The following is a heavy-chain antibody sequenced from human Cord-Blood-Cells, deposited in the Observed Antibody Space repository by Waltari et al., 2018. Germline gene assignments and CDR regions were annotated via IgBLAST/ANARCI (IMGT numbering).Heavy chain of an antibody. CDR2: IIPILGIA. J-gene: IGHJ3*02. V-gene: IGHV1-69*04. CDR3: AREGDYGGNYDAFDI. Sequence: QVQLVQSGAEVKKPGSSVKVSCKASGGTFSSYAISWVRQAPGQGLEWMGGIIPILGIANYAQKFQGRVTITADESTSTAYMELSSLRSEDTAVYYGAREGDYGGNYDAFDIWGQGTMVTVSS. CDR1: GGTFSSYA. D-gene: IGHD4-17*01.